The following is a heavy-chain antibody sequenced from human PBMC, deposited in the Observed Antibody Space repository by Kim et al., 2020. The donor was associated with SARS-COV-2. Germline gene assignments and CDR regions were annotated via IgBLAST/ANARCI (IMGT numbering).Heavy chain of an antibody. V-gene: IGHV4-34*01. Sequence: GSTNYHPSLRSRVTLSVDTSKNQFSQRLSSVTAADTAVYYCARRAAGVDWWGQGTPVTVSS. CDR3: ARRAAGVDW. CDR2: GST. J-gene: IGHJ4*02.